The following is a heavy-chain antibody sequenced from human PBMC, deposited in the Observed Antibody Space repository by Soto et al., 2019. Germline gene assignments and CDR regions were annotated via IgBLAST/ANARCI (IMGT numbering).Heavy chain of an antibody. CDR3: ARGGFFDFWSGYYPYNWFDP. CDR2: INHSGST. CDR1: GGSFSGYY. V-gene: IGHV4-34*01. Sequence: SETLSLTCAVYGGSFSGYYWSWIRQPPGKGLEWIGEINHSGSTNYNPSLKSRVTISVDTSKNQFSLKLSSVTAADTAVYYCARGGFFDFWSGYYPYNWFDPWGQGTLVTVSS. D-gene: IGHD3-3*01. J-gene: IGHJ5*02.